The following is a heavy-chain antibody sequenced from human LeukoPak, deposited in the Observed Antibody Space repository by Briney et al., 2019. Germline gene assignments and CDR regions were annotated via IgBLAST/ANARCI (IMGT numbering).Heavy chain of an antibody. D-gene: IGHD1-1*01. V-gene: IGHV4-34*01. CDR2: INQSGST. CDR3: AKVEGTPS. Sequence: SETLSLTCAVYGGSFSGYYWVWIRQPPGKGLEWIGEINQSGSTNYNPSLKSRVTMSLGTSKNQFSLRLSSVTAADTAVYYCAKVEGTPSWGQGTLVTVSS. J-gene: IGHJ4*02. CDR1: GGSFSGYY.